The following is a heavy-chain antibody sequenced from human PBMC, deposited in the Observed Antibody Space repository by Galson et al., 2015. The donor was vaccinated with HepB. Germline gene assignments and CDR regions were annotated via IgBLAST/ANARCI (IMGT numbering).Heavy chain of an antibody. CDR3: ARGVPAVISYYYYYGMDV. CDR2: IWYDGSNK. V-gene: IGHV3-33*01. D-gene: IGHD2-2*01. CDR1: GFTFSSYG. Sequence: SLRLSCAASGFTFSSYGMHWVRQAPGKGLEWVAVIWYDGSNKYYADSVKGRFTISRDNSKNTLYLQMNSLRAEDTAVYYCARGVPAVISYYYYYGMDVWGQGTTVTVSS. J-gene: IGHJ6*02.